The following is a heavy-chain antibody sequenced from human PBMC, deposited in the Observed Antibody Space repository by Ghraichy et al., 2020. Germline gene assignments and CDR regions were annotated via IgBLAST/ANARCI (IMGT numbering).Heavy chain of an antibody. J-gene: IGHJ6*02. CDR3: AKTTSSTHSSNYAFYYGMDV. D-gene: IGHD6-13*01. CDR1: GFTFSSYA. CDR2: ISGSGGST. V-gene: IGHV3-23*01. Sequence: GESLNTSCAVSGFTFSSYAMSWVRQAPGKGLEWVSGISGSGGSTHYADSVKGRFTISRDNSKNTLYLQMNSLRAEDTALYYCAKTTSSTHSSNYAFYYGMDVWGQGTTVTVSS.